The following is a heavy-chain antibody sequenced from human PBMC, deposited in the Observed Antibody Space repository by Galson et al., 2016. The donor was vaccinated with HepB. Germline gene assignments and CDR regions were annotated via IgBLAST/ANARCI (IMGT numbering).Heavy chain of an antibody. CDR3: ARVGTQWLVGVRYYFDY. Sequence: SVKASCKASGGTFSTYAINWVRQAPGQGLEWMGGIFPLFGTATYAQKFQGRVTITADESTSTAYMELSGLRSEDTAVYYCARVGTQWLVGVRYYFDYWGQGTLVTVSS. D-gene: IGHD6-19*01. J-gene: IGHJ4*02. V-gene: IGHV1-69*13. CDR2: IFPLFGTA. CDR1: GGTFSTYA.